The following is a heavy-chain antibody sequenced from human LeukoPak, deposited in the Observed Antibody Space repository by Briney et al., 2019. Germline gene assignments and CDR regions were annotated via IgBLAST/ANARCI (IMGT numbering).Heavy chain of an antibody. Sequence: SQTLSLTCTVSGGSISSGSYYWSWIRQPAGKGLEWIGHIYTSGSANYNPSLKSRPTMSVHTSKNQFSLKLSSVTAAHTAVYYCARVAYSGYDFRGTFDYWGQGTLVTVSS. CDR2: IYTSGSA. V-gene: IGHV4-61*09. CDR1: GGSISSGSYY. D-gene: IGHD5-12*01. J-gene: IGHJ4*02. CDR3: ARVAYSGYDFRGTFDY.